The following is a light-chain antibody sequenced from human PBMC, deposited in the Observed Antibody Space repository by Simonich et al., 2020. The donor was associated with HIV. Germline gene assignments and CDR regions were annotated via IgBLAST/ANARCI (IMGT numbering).Light chain of an antibody. J-gene: IGLJ3*02. CDR2: DVS. CDR3: CSYAGIFTFWV. V-gene: IGLV2-11*01. CDR1: SRDVGGFHY. Sequence: QSSLTQPRSVSGSPGQSVTISCTGTSRDVGGFHYVSWYQQTPGKAPKLMIYDVSTLPSGVPDRFSGSKSDNTASLTISGLQAEDEADYYCCSYAGIFTFWVFGGGTKLTVL.